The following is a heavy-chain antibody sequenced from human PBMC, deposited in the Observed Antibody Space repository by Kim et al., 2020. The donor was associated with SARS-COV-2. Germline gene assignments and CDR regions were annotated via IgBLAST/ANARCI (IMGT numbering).Heavy chain of an antibody. Sequence: GGSLRLSCAASGFTFDDYAMHWVRQAPGKGLEWVSGISWNSGSIGYADSVKGRFTISRDNAQNSLYLQMNSLRAEDTALYYCAKSPLDYYDSSGYGNYFDYWGQGTLVTVSS. D-gene: IGHD3-22*01. CDR2: ISWNSGSI. CDR1: GFTFDDYA. V-gene: IGHV3-9*01. CDR3: AKSPLDYYDSSGYGNYFDY. J-gene: IGHJ4*02.